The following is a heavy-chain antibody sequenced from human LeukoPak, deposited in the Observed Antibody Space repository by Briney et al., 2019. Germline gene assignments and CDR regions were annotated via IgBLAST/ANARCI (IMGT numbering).Heavy chain of an antibody. V-gene: IGHV4-39*07. CDR3: ARDGGLLLPFDY. Sequence: PSETLSLTCTVSGGSISSSSYYWGWIRQPPGKGLEWIGSIYYSGSTYYNPPLKSRVTMSIDMSKNQFSLKLTSMTAADTAVYYCARDGGLLLPFDYWGQGILVTVSS. CDR1: GGSISSSSYY. D-gene: IGHD2-15*01. CDR2: IYYSGST. J-gene: IGHJ4*02.